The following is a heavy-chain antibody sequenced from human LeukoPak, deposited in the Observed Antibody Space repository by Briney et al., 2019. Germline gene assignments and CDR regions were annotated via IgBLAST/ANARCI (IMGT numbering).Heavy chain of an antibody. CDR2: IDSGGST. J-gene: IGHJ6*01. CDR1: GITASSPY. Sequence: GGSLRLSCAASGITASSPYMTWVRQAPGKGLDWVSVIDSGGSTNSADSVKGRFSVSRDNSKNTLYLQMNSLRVEDTAVYYCARTYGDYDYYYGMDVWGQGTTVTVSS. V-gene: IGHV3-66*01. D-gene: IGHD4-17*01. CDR3: ARTYGDYDYYYGMDV.